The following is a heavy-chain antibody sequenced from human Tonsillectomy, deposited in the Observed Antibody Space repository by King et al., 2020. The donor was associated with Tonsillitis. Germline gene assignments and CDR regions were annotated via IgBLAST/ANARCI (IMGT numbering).Heavy chain of an antibody. V-gene: IGHV3-9*01. CDR1: GFTFDDYA. CDR2: ISRNSASI. Sequence: VQLVESGGGLVQPGRSLRLSCAASGFTFDDYAMHWVRQAPGKGLEWVSGISRNSASIGYADSVKGRFTISRDNAKNSLYLQMNSLRTEDTALYYCAKDFPPTVTTSPYYYSYYGMDVWGQGTTVTVSS. CDR3: AKDFPPTVTTSPYYYSYYGMDV. D-gene: IGHD4-11*01. J-gene: IGHJ6*02.